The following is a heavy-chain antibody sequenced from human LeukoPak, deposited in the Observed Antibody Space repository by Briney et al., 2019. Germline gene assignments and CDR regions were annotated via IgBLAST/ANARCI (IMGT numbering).Heavy chain of an antibody. Sequence: GASVKVSCKASGYTFTSYYLHWVRLAPGQGLEWMGMIHPSGGSTTYVQKFQGRVTITADKSTSTAYMELSSLRSEDTAVYYCARDPNDSSGEGAFDIWGQGTMVTVSS. D-gene: IGHD3-22*01. J-gene: IGHJ3*02. V-gene: IGHV1-46*01. CDR3: ARDPNDSSGEGAFDI. CDR1: GYTFTSYY. CDR2: IHPSGGST.